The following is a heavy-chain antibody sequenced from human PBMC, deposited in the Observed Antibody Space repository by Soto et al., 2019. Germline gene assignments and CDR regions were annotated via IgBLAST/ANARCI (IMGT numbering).Heavy chain of an antibody. J-gene: IGHJ6*02. CDR1: GYTFTNYW. Sequence: GESLKISCKGSGYTFTNYWIGWVRQMPGKGLEWMGIIYPGDSDTKYNPSFQGRFTISRDNSKNTLYLQMNSLRAEDTAVYYCAKDKIVTMIVDYYGMDVWGQGTTVTVSS. CDR3: AKDKIVTMIVDYYGMDV. V-gene: IGHV5-51*01. D-gene: IGHD3-22*01. CDR2: IYPGDSDT.